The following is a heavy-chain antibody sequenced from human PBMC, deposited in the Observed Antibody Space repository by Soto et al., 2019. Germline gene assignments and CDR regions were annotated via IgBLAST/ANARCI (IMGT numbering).Heavy chain of an antibody. CDR2: INHSGSA. V-gene: IGHV4-34*01. CDR3: ARRGGGIQWSGYGD. J-gene: IGHJ4*02. CDR1: GGSFSGYY. D-gene: IGHD3-3*01. Sequence: QVQLQPWGAGLLKPSETLSLTCAVYGGSFSGYYWSWIRQPPGKGLEWIGEINHSGSANYNPSLRSARAISLDPSEHPDPLDVNLVVAVGTAVYYCARRGGGIQWSGYGDWGQGDLVTVSS.